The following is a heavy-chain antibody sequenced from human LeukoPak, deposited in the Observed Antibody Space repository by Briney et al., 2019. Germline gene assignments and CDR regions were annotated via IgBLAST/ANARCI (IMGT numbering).Heavy chain of an antibody. V-gene: IGHV1-8*01. D-gene: IGHD2-15*01. CDR3: ARGLCSGGSCYPENWFDP. Sequence: GASVKVSCKASGYTFTSYDINWVRQATGQGLEWMGWMNPNSGNTGYAQKFQGRVTMTRNTSISTAYMELSSLRSEDTAVYYCARGLCSGGSCYPENWFDPWGQGTLVTVSS. J-gene: IGHJ5*02. CDR2: MNPNSGNT. CDR1: GYTFTSYD.